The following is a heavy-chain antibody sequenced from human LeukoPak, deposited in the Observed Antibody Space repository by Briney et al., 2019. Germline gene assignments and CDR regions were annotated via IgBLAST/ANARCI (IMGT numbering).Heavy chain of an antibody. CDR2: IRSKGNNYAT. D-gene: IGHD4-23*01. CDR1: GFTFSGSA. Sequence: GGSLKLSCAASGFTFSGSAMHWVRQASGNGLEWVARIRSKGNNYATAYATSVKGRFTISRDDSKNTAYLQMNSLKTEDTAVYYCTRRYGANSWWFDPWGQGTLVTVSS. J-gene: IGHJ5*01. CDR3: TRRYGANSWWFDP. V-gene: IGHV3-73*01.